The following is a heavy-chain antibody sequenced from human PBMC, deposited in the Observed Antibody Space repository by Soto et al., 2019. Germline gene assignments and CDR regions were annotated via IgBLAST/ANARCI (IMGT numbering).Heavy chain of an antibody. Sequence: SETLSLTCTVSGGSISSYYWSWIRQPPGKGLEWIGYIYYSGSTNYNPSLKSRVTISVDTSKNQFSLKLSSVTAADTAVYYCARHRFSPGPLDYWGQRTLVTVSS. CDR3: ARHRFSPGPLDY. CDR1: GGSISSYY. CDR2: IYYSGST. J-gene: IGHJ4*02. V-gene: IGHV4-59*08. D-gene: IGHD3-16*01.